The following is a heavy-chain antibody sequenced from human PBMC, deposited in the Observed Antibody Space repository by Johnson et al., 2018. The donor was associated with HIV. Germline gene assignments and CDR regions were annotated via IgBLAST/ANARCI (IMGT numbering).Heavy chain of an antibody. CDR1: GITVRSNY. CDR2: IYSGGST. D-gene: IGHD4-17*01. Sequence: VQLVESGGGLVQPGGSLRLSCAASGITVRSNYMTWVRQAPGKGLEWVSVIYSGGSTYYADSVKGRYTISRDNSKNTLYLQVNSLRAEDTAVYYCATQEDYGDYYGAFDIWGQGTKVTVSS. CDR3: ATQEDYGDYYGAFDI. V-gene: IGHV3-66*01. J-gene: IGHJ3*02.